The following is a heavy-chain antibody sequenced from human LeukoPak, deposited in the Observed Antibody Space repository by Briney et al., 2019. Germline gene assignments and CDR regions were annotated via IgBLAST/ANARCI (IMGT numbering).Heavy chain of an antibody. Sequence: QPGGSLRLSCAASGFTFSSYAMSWVRQAPGKGLEWVSAISGSGGSTYYADSVKGRFTISRDNSKNTLYLQMNSLRAEDTAVYYCAKLASEEAVAGVMGDYWGQRTLVTVSS. J-gene: IGHJ4*02. CDR2: ISGSGGST. CDR1: GFTFSSYA. CDR3: AKLASEEAVAGVMGDY. V-gene: IGHV3-23*01. D-gene: IGHD6-19*01.